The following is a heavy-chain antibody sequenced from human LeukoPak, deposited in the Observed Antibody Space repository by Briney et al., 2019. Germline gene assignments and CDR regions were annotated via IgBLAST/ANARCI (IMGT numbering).Heavy chain of an antibody. CDR1: GGPFSGYY. CDR3: ARVGIVVVPAAPPTHMDV. V-gene: IGHV4-34*01. CDR2: INHSGST. Sequence: SGTLSLTCAVYGGPFSGYYWSWIRQPPGKGPEWIGGINHSGSTNYNPSLKSRVTISVDTSKNQFSLKLSSVTAADTAVYYCARVGIVVVPAAPPTHMDVWGKGTTVTVSS. D-gene: IGHD2-2*01. J-gene: IGHJ6*03.